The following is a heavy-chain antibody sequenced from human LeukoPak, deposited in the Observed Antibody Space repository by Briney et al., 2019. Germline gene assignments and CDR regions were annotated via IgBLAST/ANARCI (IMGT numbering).Heavy chain of an antibody. Sequence: GGSVKVSCKSSGYTFTRYYMHWVRQAPGPGLEWMGIIDPSGSSTTYAQRFQGRVTMTRDTSTSTVYMELSSLRSEDTAIYYCARDHAAAGTGLGFWGQGTLVTAST. CDR1: GYTFTRYY. CDR3: ARDHAAAGTGLGF. D-gene: IGHD6-13*01. V-gene: IGHV1-46*01. CDR2: IDPSGSST. J-gene: IGHJ4*02.